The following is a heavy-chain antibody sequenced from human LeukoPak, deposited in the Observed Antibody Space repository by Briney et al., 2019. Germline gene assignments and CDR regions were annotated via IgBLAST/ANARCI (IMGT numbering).Heavy chain of an antibody. CDR1: GYTFTSYG. CDR2: ISAYNGNT. J-gene: IGHJ4*02. Sequence: GASVKVSCKASGYTFTSYGISWVRQAPGQGLEWMGWISAYNGNTNYAQKLQGRVTMTTDTSTSTAYMELSSLRSEDTAVYYCARDRVHDSSGYYPHYFDYWGQGTLVTVSS. D-gene: IGHD3-22*01. V-gene: IGHV1-18*01. CDR3: ARDRVHDSSGYYPHYFDY.